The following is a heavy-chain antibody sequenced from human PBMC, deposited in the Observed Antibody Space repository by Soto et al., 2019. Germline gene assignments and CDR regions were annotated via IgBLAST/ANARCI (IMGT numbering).Heavy chain of an antibody. V-gene: IGHV6-1*01. CDR1: GDSVSSNSAA. J-gene: IGHJ3*02. CDR2: TYYRSKWYN. Sequence: QSQTLSLTCAISGDSVSSNSAAWNWIRQSPSRGLEWLGRTYYRSKWYNDYAVSVKSRITINPDTSKNQFSLQLNSVTPEDTAVYCCARGTLGYCSSTSCYAFDIWGQGTMVTVS. CDR3: ARGTLGYCSSTSCYAFDI. D-gene: IGHD2-2*01.